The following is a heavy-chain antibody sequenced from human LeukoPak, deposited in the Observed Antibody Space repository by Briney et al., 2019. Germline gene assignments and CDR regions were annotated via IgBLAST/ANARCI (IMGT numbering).Heavy chain of an antibody. J-gene: IGHJ1*01. CDR2: IKASGDGT. Sequence: GGSLRLSCAASGFTFSNYAMTWVRQAPGKGLEWVASIKASGDGTYYADSVKGRFTISRDNYRNSLYLQMNSLRAEDTAVYYCARDPNGDYVGAFDFQRWGQGTLVTVSS. CDR3: ARDPNGDYVGAFDFQR. V-gene: IGHV3-23*01. CDR1: GFTFSNYA. D-gene: IGHD4-17*01.